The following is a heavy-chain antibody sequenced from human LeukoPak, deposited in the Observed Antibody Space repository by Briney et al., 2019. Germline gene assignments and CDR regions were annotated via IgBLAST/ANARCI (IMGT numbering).Heavy chain of an antibody. Sequence: GGSLRLSCAASGFTFSSYAMHWVRQAPGKGLEYVSAISSNGGSTYYANSVKGRFTISRDNSKNTLYLQMGSLRPEDMAVYYCARVVSDGWFDPWGQGTLVTVSS. V-gene: IGHV3-64*01. CDR2: ISSNGGST. CDR1: GFTFSSYA. J-gene: IGHJ5*02. CDR3: ARVVSDGWFDP. D-gene: IGHD2-21*01.